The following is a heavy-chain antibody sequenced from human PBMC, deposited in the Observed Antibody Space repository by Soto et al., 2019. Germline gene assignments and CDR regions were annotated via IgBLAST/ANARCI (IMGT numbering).Heavy chain of an antibody. Sequence: LSLSRAASGCTFGPYAIAAVPRAPGKGLEWVAFISNDGSNKYYADSVKGRFTISRDNSKNTLNLQMNSLRAEDTALYYCAKVEGYSYGPFDYWGQGTLVTVSS. D-gene: IGHD5-18*01. CDR2: ISNDGSNK. J-gene: IGHJ4*02. CDR1: GCTFGPYA. CDR3: AKVEGYSYGPFDY. V-gene: IGHV3-30*07.